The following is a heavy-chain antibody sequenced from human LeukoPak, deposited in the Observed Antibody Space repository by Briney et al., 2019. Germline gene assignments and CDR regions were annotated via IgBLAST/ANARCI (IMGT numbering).Heavy chain of an antibody. CDR1: GYTLTELS. J-gene: IGHJ4*02. CDR2: FDPEDGET. V-gene: IGHV1-24*01. CDR3: ARGSSSSYYFDY. Sequence: ASVKVSCKVSGYTLTELSMHWVRQAPGKGLEWMGGFDPEDGETIYAQKFQGRVTMTRDMSTSTVYMELSSLRSEDTAVYYCARGSSSSYYFDYWGQGTLVTVAS. D-gene: IGHD6-6*01.